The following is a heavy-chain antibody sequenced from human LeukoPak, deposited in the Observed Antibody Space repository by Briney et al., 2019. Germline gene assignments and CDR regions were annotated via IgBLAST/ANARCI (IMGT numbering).Heavy chain of an antibody. J-gene: IGHJ6*04. D-gene: IGHD3-10*01. CDR3: AKDQRFGEYHYYYGMDV. CDR1: GFTFSSYA. CDR2: ISGSGGST. V-gene: IGHV3-23*01. Sequence: GGSLRLSCAASGFTFSSYAMSWVRQAPGKGLEWVSAISGSGGSTYYADSVKGRFTISRDNSKNTLYLQMNSLRAEDTAVYYCAKDQRFGEYHYYYGMDVWGKGTTVTVSS.